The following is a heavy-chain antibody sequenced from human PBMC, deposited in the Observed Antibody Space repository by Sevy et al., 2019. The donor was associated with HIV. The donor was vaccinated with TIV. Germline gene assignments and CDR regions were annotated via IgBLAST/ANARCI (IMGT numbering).Heavy chain of an antibody. Sequence: ASVKVSCKASGYTVSYYAVHWVRQAPGQRLEWMGWINTANGNTKYSQKFQGRLTITRDTSASIVYMQLSSLRSEDTAVYYCARDPGGLPAAMMGWFDPWGQGTLVTVSS. CDR1: GYTVSYYA. V-gene: IGHV1-3*04. D-gene: IGHD2-2*01. CDR3: ARDPGGLPAAMMGWFDP. J-gene: IGHJ5*02. CDR2: INTANGNT.